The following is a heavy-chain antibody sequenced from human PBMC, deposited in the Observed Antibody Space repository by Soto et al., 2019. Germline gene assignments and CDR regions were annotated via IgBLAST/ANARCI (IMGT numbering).Heavy chain of an antibody. CDR2: IGTAGDT. V-gene: IGHV3-13*01. D-gene: IGHD3-9*01. J-gene: IGHJ4*02. CDR3: ARGCPISPEYFDY. Sequence: EVQLVESGGGLVQPGGSLRLSCAASGFTFSNYDMHWVRQVTGKGLEWVSTIGTAGDTYYPGSVKGRFTISRENAKNSLYPQMNSLGAEDTAVDLWARGCPISPEYFDYWGQGTLVTVSS. CDR1: GFTFSNYD.